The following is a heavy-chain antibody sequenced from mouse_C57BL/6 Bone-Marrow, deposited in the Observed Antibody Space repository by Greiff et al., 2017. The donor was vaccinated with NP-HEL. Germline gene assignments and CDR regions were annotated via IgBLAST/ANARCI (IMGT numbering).Heavy chain of an antibody. CDR1: GYTFTSYW. J-gene: IGHJ4*01. CDR3: ARMGLTGNYYAMDY. V-gene: IGHV1-52*01. Sequence: QVQLQQPGAELVRPGSSVKLSCKASGYTFTSYWMHWVKQRPIQGLEWIGNIDPSDSETHYNQKFKDKATLTVDKSSSTAYMQLSSLTSEDSAVYYCARMGLTGNYYAMDYWGQGTSVTVSS. D-gene: IGHD4-1*01. CDR2: IDPSDSET.